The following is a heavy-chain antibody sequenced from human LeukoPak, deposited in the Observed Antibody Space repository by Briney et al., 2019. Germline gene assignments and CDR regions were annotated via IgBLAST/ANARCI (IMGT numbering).Heavy chain of an antibody. Sequence: SETLSLTCTVSGGSISSGGYYWSWIRQPPGKGLEWIGYIYHSGSTYYNPSLKSRVTISVDRSKNQFSLKLSSVTAADTAVYYCARAGKRFLEWLLSPGGAFDIWGQGTMVTVSS. V-gene: IGHV4-30-2*01. D-gene: IGHD3-3*01. CDR2: IYHSGST. J-gene: IGHJ3*02. CDR1: GGSISSGGYY. CDR3: ARAGKRFLEWLLSPGGAFDI.